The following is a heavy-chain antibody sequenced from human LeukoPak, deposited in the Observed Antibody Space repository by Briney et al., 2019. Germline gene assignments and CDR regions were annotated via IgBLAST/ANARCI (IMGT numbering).Heavy chain of an antibody. V-gene: IGHV1-8*03. CDR1: GYTFTSYD. J-gene: IGHJ4*02. D-gene: IGHD3-22*01. CDR3: ARVRGNYYDSSGYYYPRD. CDR2: MNPNSGNT. Sequence: ASVKVSCKASGYTFTSYDINWVRQATGQGLEWMGWMNPNSGNTGYAQKFQGRVTITRNTSISTAYMELSSLRSEDTAVYYCARVRGNYYDSSGYYYPRDWGQGTLVTVSS.